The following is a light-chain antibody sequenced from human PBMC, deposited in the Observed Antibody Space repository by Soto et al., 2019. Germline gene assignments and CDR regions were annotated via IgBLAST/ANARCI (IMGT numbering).Light chain of an antibody. Sequence: AIQMTQSPSSLSASVGDRVTITCRASQDIRNDLGWYQQKPGKAPKLLIYTASRLQSGVPSRFSGSGSGTDFALTISTLQPEDFATYYCLQDYNFPRTFGQGTKVEIK. V-gene: IGKV1-6*01. CDR3: LQDYNFPRT. CDR2: TAS. CDR1: QDIRND. J-gene: IGKJ1*01.